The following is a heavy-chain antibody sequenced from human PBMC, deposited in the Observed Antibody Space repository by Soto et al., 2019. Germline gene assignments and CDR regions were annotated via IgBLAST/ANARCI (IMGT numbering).Heavy chain of an antibody. CDR2: IIPILGIA. CDR3: ARSLYYDILTGYYCNWFDP. V-gene: IGHV1-69*02. J-gene: IGHJ5*02. D-gene: IGHD3-9*01. CDR1: GGTFSSYT. Sequence: ASVKVSCKASGGTFSSYTISWVRQAPGQGLEWMGRIIPILGIANYAQKFQGRVTITADKSTSTAYMELSSLRSEDTAVYYCARSLYYDILTGYYCNWFDPWGQGTLVTVSS.